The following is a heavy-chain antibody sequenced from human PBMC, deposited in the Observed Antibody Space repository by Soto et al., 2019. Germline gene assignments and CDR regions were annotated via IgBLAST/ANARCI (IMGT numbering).Heavy chain of an antibody. CDR3: AREVNSSQFRGPNWFDP. Sequence: QVQLQQSGPGLVQPSGTLSLTCAVSGDSINNSHWWSWVRQTTGKGLEWIGETYHSGTTNYTPSLKTRVTISIAKSKNQFSLKMNAVTAADPSVYYCAREVNSSQFRGPNWFDPWGQGTLITVSS. V-gene: IGHV4-4*02. CDR2: TYHSGTT. D-gene: IGHD6-13*01. CDR1: GDSINNSHW. J-gene: IGHJ5*02.